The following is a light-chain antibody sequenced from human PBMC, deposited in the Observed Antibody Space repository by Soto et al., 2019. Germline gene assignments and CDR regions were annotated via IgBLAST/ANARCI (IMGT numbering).Light chain of an antibody. CDR1: QSVYNY. V-gene: IGKV3-11*01. CDR3: QRRANWPGT. Sequence: EIVLTQSPGTLSLSPGERATLSCMASQSVYNYLAWYQQKPVQAPRLLIYDAADGATGLPARFSGRGSGTDFTLPISSLEPEDSAIYSCQRRANWPGTFGQGTKVDIK. J-gene: IGKJ1*01. CDR2: DAA.